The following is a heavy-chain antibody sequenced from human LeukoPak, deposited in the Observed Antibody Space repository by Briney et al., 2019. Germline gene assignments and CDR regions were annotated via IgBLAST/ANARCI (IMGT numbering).Heavy chain of an antibody. Sequence: ASVKVSCKASGGTFSSYAISSVGQAPGQGVEWMGGIIPIFGTANYAQKFQGRVTITADESTSTAYMELSSLRSEDTAVYYCARVSSSWMFFNYWGQGTLVTVSS. CDR3: ARVSSSWMFFNY. J-gene: IGHJ4*02. CDR2: IIPIFGTA. CDR1: GGTFSSYA. V-gene: IGHV1-69*13. D-gene: IGHD6-13*01.